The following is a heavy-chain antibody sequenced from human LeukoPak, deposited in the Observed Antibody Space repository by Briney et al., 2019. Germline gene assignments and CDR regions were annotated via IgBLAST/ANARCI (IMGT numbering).Heavy chain of an antibody. J-gene: IGHJ4*02. CDR1: GGSISSASYY. CDR2: IYYSGST. V-gene: IGHV4-39*07. Sequence: SETLSLTCTVSGGSISSASYYWGWIRQPPGTGLEWIGSIYYSGSTYYNASLESRVPISVDTSKTQFSLKVRSVTAAATAVYYCARDWGRRFNSAYWGQGALVTVSS. CDR3: ARDWGRRFNSAY. D-gene: IGHD3-16*01.